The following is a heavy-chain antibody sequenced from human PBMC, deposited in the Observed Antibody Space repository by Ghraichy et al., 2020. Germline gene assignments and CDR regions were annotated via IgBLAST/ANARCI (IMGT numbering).Heavy chain of an antibody. CDR2: IYYSGST. Sequence: SQTLSLTCTVSGGSISSSTYYWGWIRQPPGKGLEWIGSIYYSGSTYYNPSLKSRITISVDTSKNQFSLKLSSVTAADTAVYYCARQDFDFWSGYNSPSYYHDMDVWGQGTTVTVSS. V-gene: IGHV4-39*01. CDR1: GGSISSSTYY. J-gene: IGHJ6*02. CDR3: ARQDFDFWSGYNSPSYYHDMDV. D-gene: IGHD3-3*01.